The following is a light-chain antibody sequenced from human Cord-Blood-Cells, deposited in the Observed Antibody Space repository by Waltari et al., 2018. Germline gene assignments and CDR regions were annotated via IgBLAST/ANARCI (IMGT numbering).Light chain of an antibody. V-gene: IGLV2-8*01. CDR2: ELS. Sequence: QSALTHPPSASGSPGQSVTISFTGTSRDVGGDNDVSRYQQHPGKAAKHMIYELSKRPTGVPDRFSGSTSGNTAALTVSGLQAEEEADYYCSSYAGSNNLVFGGGTKLTVL. CDR1: SRDVGGDND. J-gene: IGLJ2*01. CDR3: SSYAGSNNLV.